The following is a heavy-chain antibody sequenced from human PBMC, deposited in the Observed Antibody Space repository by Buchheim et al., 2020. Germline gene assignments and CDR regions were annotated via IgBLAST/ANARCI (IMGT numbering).Heavy chain of an antibody. D-gene: IGHD3-22*01. Sequence: VQLVQSGPEVKEPGESLRISCKGSGYSFTSYWIAWVRQMPGKGLEWMGIMYPGDSDIVYSPSFQGQVTISADKSISTAYPQWSSLKASDTAMYYCARHGDSSGYYYGYNWFDPWGQGTL. CDR2: MYPGDSDI. CDR3: ARHGDSSGYYYGYNWFDP. CDR1: GYSFTSYW. J-gene: IGHJ5*02. V-gene: IGHV5-51*01.